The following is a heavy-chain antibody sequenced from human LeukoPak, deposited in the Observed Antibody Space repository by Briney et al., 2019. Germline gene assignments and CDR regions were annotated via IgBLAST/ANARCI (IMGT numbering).Heavy chain of an antibody. CDR1: GYTFTSYG. CDR3: AREVFTKPAFDI. Sequence: ASVTVSCKASGYTFTSYGISWVRQAPGQGIEWVGWISAYNGNTNYAQKLQGRVTMTTDTSTSTAYMELRRLRSDDTAVYYCAREVFTKPAFDIWGQGTMVTVSS. D-gene: IGHD2-2*01. V-gene: IGHV1-18*01. J-gene: IGHJ3*02. CDR2: ISAYNGNT.